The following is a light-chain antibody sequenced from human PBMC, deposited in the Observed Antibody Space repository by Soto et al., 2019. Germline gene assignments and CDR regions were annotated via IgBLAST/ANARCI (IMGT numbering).Light chain of an antibody. CDR3: SSYTSSSPDVV. CDR2: EVS. CDR1: RSDVGGYNY. Sequence: QSALTQPASVSGSPGQSITISCTGTRSDVGGYNYVSWYQQHPGKAPKLMIYEVSNRPSGVSNRFSGSKSGNTASLTISGLQAEDEADYYCSSYTSSSPDVVFGGGTKLTVL. V-gene: IGLV2-14*01. J-gene: IGLJ2*01.